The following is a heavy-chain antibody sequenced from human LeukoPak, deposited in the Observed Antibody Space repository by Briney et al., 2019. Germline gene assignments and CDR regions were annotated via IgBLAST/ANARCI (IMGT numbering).Heavy chain of an antibody. CDR2: IYSDGSGI. D-gene: IGHD2-2*01. Sequence: GGSLRLSCSASGFTLSSYWMHWVRQAPGKGLVWVSRIYSDGSGINYADAVKGRFTISRDNAKNTLYLQMNSLRAEDTALYYCARSTYYSSDWKAFDYWGQGTLVTVSS. CDR3: ARSTYYSSDWKAFDY. J-gene: IGHJ4*02. CDR1: GFTLSSYW. V-gene: IGHV3-74*01.